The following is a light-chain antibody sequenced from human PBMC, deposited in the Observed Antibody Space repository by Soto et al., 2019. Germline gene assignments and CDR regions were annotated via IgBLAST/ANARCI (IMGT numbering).Light chain of an antibody. Sequence: QSVLTQPASVSGSPGQSITISCTGTSSDVGGYNYVSWYQQLPGKAPKLIIYEVSIRPSGVSHRFSGSKSGNTASLTISGLQAEDEADYHCSSYTTRHTYVFGTGTKVTVL. CDR3: SSYTTRHTYV. CDR2: EVS. J-gene: IGLJ1*01. V-gene: IGLV2-14*01. CDR1: SSDVGGYNY.